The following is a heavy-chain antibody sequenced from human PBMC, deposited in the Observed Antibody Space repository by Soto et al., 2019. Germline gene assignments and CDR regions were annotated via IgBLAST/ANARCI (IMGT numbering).Heavy chain of an antibody. CDR1: GYTFTNYD. Sequence: QVQLVQSGAEVKKPGASVKVSCKASGYTFTNYDINWVRQASGQGLEWMGWMNPNRGKTGYDQKFQGRVTMTRDTSINTADMELSSLTSEDTAVYYCARGQVGATSDYWGQGTLVTVSS. CDR2: MNPNRGKT. CDR3: ARGQVGATSDY. D-gene: IGHD1-26*01. V-gene: IGHV1-8*01. J-gene: IGHJ4*02.